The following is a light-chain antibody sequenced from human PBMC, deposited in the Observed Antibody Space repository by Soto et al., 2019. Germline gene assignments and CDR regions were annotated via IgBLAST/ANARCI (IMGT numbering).Light chain of an antibody. CDR1: QSLVNTY. CDR3: QSYGSSRT. V-gene: IGKV3-20*01. CDR2: DAS. Sequence: EVVLTQSPGSLSLSPGDRATLSCRASQSLVNTYVAWYQQKAGQAPRLLIFDASTRATGIPDRFSGSGSGTDFTLSMSRLEPEDFAAYYCQSYGSSRTFGHGTKVDIK. J-gene: IGKJ1*01.